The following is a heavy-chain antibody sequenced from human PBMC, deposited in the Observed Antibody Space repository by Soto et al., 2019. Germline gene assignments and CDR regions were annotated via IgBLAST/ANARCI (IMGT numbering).Heavy chain of an antibody. D-gene: IGHD1-26*01. J-gene: IGHJ1*01. CDR2: LYSGGAS. CDR3: VRGRYSAAIH. V-gene: IGHV3-53*05. CDR1: GFSVSSNY. Sequence: GRSLRRSCAASGFSVSSNYMTWVRQAPGKGLEWVSLLYSGGASHYAASVKGRFTISSDSSQNTLFLQMNSLRTEDTATYYCVRGRYSAAIHWG.